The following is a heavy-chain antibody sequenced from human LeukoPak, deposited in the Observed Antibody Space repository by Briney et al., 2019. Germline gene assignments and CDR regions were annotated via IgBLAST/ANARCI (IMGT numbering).Heavy chain of an antibody. CDR3: ARDGSLDY. Sequence: ASVKVSCKASGYTFTGYYIHWVRQAPGQGLEWMGWINSNNGATNYAQKFQGRVTMTRDTSISTAYMELTRLGSDDTAVYYCARDGSLDYWGQGTLVTVSS. J-gene: IGHJ4*02. CDR1: GYTFTGYY. V-gene: IGHV1-2*02. CDR2: INSNNGAT. D-gene: IGHD5-12*01.